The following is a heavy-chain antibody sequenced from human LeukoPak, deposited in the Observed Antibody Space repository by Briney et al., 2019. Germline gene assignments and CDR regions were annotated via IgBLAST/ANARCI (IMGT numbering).Heavy chain of an antibody. CDR2: ISGSGATT. Sequence: TGGSLRPSCAAAGFTLSGNAMSWVRQAPGKGLEWVSAISGSGATTYYADSVKGRFTISRGDSTHSLSRRMNSLRAEDTAVYYCARLGPYYFDSWGQGTLVIVSS. CDR3: ARLGPYYFDS. D-gene: IGHD2-21*01. V-gene: IGHV3-23*01. J-gene: IGHJ4*02. CDR1: GFTLSGNA.